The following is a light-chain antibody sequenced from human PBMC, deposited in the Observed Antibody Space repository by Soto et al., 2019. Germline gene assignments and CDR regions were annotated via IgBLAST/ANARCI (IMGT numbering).Light chain of an antibody. CDR2: GAS. CDR3: QQYKEWAPT. Sequence: EIVMTQFPATLSVSPGERGTLSCGASQSVSSNLAWYQQKPGQAPRLLIYGASTRVTGIPARFSGSGSGTEFTPTISSLPSGDFAPYYWQQYKEWAPTFGQGAKVDIK. V-gene: IGKV3-15*01. J-gene: IGKJ1*01. CDR1: QSVSSN.